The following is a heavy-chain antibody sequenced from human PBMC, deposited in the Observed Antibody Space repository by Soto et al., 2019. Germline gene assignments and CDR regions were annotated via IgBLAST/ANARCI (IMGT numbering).Heavy chain of an antibody. Sequence: ASVKVSSKASGSTFSSYAISWVRQAPGQRLEWMGGIIPIFGTANYAQKFQGRVTITADESTSTAYMELSSLRSEDTAVYYCARRMYSSPLRGMDVWGQGTTVTVSS. CDR2: IIPIFGTA. CDR1: GSTFSSYA. V-gene: IGHV1-69*13. CDR3: ARRMYSSPLRGMDV. J-gene: IGHJ6*02. D-gene: IGHD6-13*01.